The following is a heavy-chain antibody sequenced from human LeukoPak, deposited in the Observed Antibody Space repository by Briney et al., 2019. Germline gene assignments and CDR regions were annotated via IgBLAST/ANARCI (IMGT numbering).Heavy chain of an antibody. J-gene: IGHJ4*02. V-gene: IGHV4-4*02. CDR2: IYHSGTT. D-gene: IGHD2-2*01. CDR3: ANKVYCSTTSCYHAGF. Sequence: SETLSLTCAVSGDSLRSTNWWSWVRQPPGKGLEWIGEIYHSGTTNYNPSLKSRVTISMDTSKNQFSLNLRSVTAADTAVYYCANKVYCSTTSCYHAGFWGQGTLVTVSS. CDR1: GDSLRSTNW.